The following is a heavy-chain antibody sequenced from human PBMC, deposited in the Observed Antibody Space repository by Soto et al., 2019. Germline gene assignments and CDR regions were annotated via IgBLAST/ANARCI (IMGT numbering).Heavy chain of an antibody. V-gene: IGHV6-1*01. CDR1: GDSVSNKGAT. CDR3: ARDPPDFNSGLDY. J-gene: IGHJ4*02. Sequence: PSQTLSLTCAISGDSVSNKGATWNWVRLSPSRGLEWLGRTYYRSKWNYDYAISVKSRISINPDTSKNQFPLQLNSVTPEDTAVYYCARDPPDFNSGLDYWGQGTVVTVSS. CDR2: TYYRSKWNY. D-gene: IGHD1-26*01.